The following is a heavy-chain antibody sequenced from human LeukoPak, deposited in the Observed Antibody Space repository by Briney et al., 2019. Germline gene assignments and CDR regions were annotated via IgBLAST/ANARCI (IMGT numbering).Heavy chain of an antibody. Sequence: SETLSLTCTVSGGSISSYYWSWIRQPPGKGLEWIGYIYYSGSTNYNPSLKSRVTISVDTSKNQFSLKPSSVTAADTAVYYCARAGYYYGSGRGYGMDVWGKGTTVTVSS. D-gene: IGHD3-10*01. V-gene: IGHV4-59*01. CDR1: GGSISSYY. CDR2: IYYSGST. CDR3: ARAGYYYGSGRGYGMDV. J-gene: IGHJ6*04.